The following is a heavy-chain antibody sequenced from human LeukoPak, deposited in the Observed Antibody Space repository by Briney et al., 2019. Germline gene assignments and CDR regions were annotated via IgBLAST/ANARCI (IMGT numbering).Heavy chain of an antibody. J-gene: IGHJ3*02. CDR1: GFTVSSNY. V-gene: IGHV3-53*04. Sequence: GGCLRLSCAASGFTVSSNYMSWVRQAPGKGLEWASVIYSGGTTYYADSVEGRFTISRHNSKNTLYLQMNSLRAEDTAVYYCARAPLGIGAFDIWGQGTMVTVSS. D-gene: IGHD3-16*01. CDR3: ARAPLGIGAFDI. CDR2: IYSGGTT.